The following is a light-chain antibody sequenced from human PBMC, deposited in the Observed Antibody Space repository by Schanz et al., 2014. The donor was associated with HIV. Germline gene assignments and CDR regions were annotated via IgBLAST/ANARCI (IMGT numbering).Light chain of an antibody. V-gene: IGLV2-8*01. CDR1: SSDVGAYNY. CDR3: QSFDSSLSAVV. J-gene: IGLJ2*01. CDR2: EVS. Sequence: QSALTQPPSASGSPGQSVTISCTGTSSDVGAYNYVSWYQQHPGKAPKLMIYEVSKRPSGVPDRFSGSKSGNTASLTISGLQAEDEADYYCQSFDSSLSAVVFGGGTKLTVL.